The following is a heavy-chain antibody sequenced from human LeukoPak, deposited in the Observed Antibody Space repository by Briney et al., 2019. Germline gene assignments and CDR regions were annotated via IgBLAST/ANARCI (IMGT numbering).Heavy chain of an antibody. V-gene: IGHV4-39*01. Sequence: SETLSLTCTVSGGSISSSSYYWGWIRQPPGKGLEWIGSIYYSGSTYYNPSLKSRVTISVDTSKNQFSLKLSSVTAADTAMYYCARLYCSGGSCYSGLGSADYWGQGTLVTVAS. J-gene: IGHJ4*02. CDR3: ARLYCSGGSCYSGLGSADY. CDR1: GGSISSSSYY. D-gene: IGHD2-15*01. CDR2: IYYSGST.